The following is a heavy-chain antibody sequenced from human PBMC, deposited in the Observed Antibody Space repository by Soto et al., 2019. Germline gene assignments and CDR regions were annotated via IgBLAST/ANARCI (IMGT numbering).Heavy chain of an antibody. D-gene: IGHD2-15*01. Sequence: PWGSLRLSGAASGFSCSNYAMNWVRQSPGKGLEWVSAISATGGSTYYPDSVKGRFTISRDNSKNTLYLQMNNLRAEASAKYYCVKDDKETPDYNWFDPWRQGTLVTVSS. CDR2: ISATGGST. J-gene: IGHJ5*02. V-gene: IGHV3-23*01. CDR1: GFSCSNYA. CDR3: VKDDKETPDYNWFDP.